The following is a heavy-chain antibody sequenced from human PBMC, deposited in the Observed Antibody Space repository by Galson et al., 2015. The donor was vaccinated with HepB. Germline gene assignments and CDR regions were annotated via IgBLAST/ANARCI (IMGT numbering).Heavy chain of an antibody. J-gene: IGHJ4*02. V-gene: IGHV3-49*03. CDR1: GFTFGDYA. CDR2: IRNKAYGGTT. Sequence: SLRLSCAASGFTFGDYAMSWLRQAPGKGLEWVGFIRNKAYGGTTEYAASVKGRFTISRDDSKSIAYLQMNSLKTEDTAVYYCTRDRYYDYVWGSYLPDYWGQGILVTVSS. D-gene: IGHD3-16*02. CDR3: TRDRYYDYVWGSYLPDY.